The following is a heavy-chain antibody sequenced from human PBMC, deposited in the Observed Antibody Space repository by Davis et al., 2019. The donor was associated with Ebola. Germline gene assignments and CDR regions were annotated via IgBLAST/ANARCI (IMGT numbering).Heavy chain of an antibody. J-gene: IGHJ6*02. CDR3: ARGRVRMDV. Sequence: SETLSLTCAVYGGSFSGYYWSWIRQPPGKGLEWIGEINHSGSTNYNPSLKSRVTISVDTSKNQFSLKLSSVTAAGTAVYYCARGRVRMDVWGQGTTVTVSS. V-gene: IGHV4-34*01. CDR1: GGSFSGYY. CDR2: INHSGST.